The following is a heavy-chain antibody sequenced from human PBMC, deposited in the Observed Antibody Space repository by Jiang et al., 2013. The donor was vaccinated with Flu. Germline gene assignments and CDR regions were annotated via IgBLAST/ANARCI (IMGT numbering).Heavy chain of an antibody. J-gene: IGHJ6*03. CDR1: GDTFSYA. CDR2: FIPIFDTT. CDR3: ARETTGYSYGCMDV. D-gene: IGHD5-18*01. V-gene: IGHV1-69*06. Sequence: SGAEVKKPGSSVKVSCKASGDTFSYAISWVRQAPGQGLEWMGGFIPIFDTTNYAQKFQGRVTITADKSTSTVYMELNSLKSADTAVYYCARETTGYSYGCMDVWGKGTTVTRSP.